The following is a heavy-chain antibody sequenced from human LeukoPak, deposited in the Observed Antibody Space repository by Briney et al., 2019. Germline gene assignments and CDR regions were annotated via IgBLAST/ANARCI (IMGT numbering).Heavy chain of an antibody. CDR2: IIPILGIA. J-gene: IGHJ4*02. CDR3: ARDKIYDSGSYSSGLGY. D-gene: IGHD3-10*01. Sequence: ASVKVSCKASGGTFSSYAIIWVRQAPGQGLEWMGRIIPILGIANYAQKFQGRVTITADKSTSTAYMELSSLRSEDTAVYYCARDKIYDSGSYSSGLGYWGQGTLVTVSS. V-gene: IGHV1-69*04. CDR1: GGTFSSYA.